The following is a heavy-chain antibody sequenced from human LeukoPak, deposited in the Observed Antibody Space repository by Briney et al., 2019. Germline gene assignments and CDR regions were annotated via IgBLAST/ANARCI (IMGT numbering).Heavy chain of an antibody. Sequence: GGSLRLSCAASGFTFNICAMSWVRQAPGKGLEWVSVIYSGGSTYYADSVKGRFTISRDNSKNTLYLQMNSLRAEDTAVYYCARDRLVRGAGFDPWGQGTLVTVSS. CDR3: ARDRLVRGAGFDP. CDR1: GFTFNICA. J-gene: IGHJ5*02. V-gene: IGHV3-66*02. D-gene: IGHD3-10*01. CDR2: IYSGGST.